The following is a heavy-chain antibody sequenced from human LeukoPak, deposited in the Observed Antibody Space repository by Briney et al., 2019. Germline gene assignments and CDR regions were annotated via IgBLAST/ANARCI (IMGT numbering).Heavy chain of an antibody. Sequence: GESLKISCKGSGYSFTSYWIGWVRQMPGKGLEWMGIIYPGDSDTRYSPSFQGQATISADKSISTAYLQWSSLKASDTAMYYCARGRGSRYCSGGSCSRGGMDVWGQGTTVTVSS. V-gene: IGHV5-51*01. D-gene: IGHD2-15*01. CDR1: GYSFTSYW. CDR3: ARGRGSRYCSGGSCSRGGMDV. CDR2: IYPGDSDT. J-gene: IGHJ6*02.